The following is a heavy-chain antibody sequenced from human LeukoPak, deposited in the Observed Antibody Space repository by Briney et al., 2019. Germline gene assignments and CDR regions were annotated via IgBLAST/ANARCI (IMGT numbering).Heavy chain of an antibody. D-gene: IGHD2-2*01. Sequence: SQTLSFTCTVSGGAISSGTYYWSWIRQSPGKGLEWIGYISHSGSTYYTPSLKSRVAISVDTSKNQFSLKLSSVTAADTAVYYCAREVGYCSSTSCYGFDYWGQGTLVTVSS. V-gene: IGHV4-30-2*06. CDR2: ISHSGST. CDR3: AREVGYCSSTSCYGFDY. J-gene: IGHJ4*02. CDR1: GGAISSGTYY.